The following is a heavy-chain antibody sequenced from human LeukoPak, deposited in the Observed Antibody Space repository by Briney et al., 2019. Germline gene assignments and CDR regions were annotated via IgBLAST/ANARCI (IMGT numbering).Heavy chain of an antibody. D-gene: IGHD5-24*01. CDR2: MNPNSGNT. CDR1: GYTFTSYN. CDR3: ARVGDGYTYRNRRGYFQH. J-gene: IGHJ1*01. Sequence: ALVKVSCKASGYTFTSYNIHGVRQATGQGLEWMGWMNPNSGNTGYAQKFQGRVTMTMNTSISKAYMELSSLRSEDTAVYYCARVGDGYTYRNRRGYFQHWGQGTLVTVSS. V-gene: IGHV1-8*01.